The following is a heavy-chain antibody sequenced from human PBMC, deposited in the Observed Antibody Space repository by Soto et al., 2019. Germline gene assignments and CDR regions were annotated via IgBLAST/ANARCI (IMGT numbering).Heavy chain of an antibody. Sequence: GASVKVSCKASGYTFTGYYMHWVRQAPGQGLEWMGGINPNSGGTNYAQKFRGWVTMTRDTSISTAYMELGRRRSDAAAVYYCARARYSGHDEDSYYRMDVWGQGTTVTVSS. V-gene: IGHV1-2*04. D-gene: IGHD5-12*01. CDR3: ARARYSGHDEDSYYRMDV. CDR2: INPNSGGT. J-gene: IGHJ6*02. CDR1: GYTFTGYY.